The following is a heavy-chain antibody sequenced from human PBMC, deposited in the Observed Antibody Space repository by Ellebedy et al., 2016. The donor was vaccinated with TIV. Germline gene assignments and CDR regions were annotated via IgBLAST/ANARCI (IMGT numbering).Heavy chain of an antibody. Sequence: GGSLRLXCAASGFTFSHFGMNWVRQAPGKGLEWVSFMSSSSNNIYYADSVRGRFTISRDSAKNSLYLQMNSLRDEDTAIYYCTTDRGYSSGPAYFEYWGQGTLVTVSS. CDR3: TTDRGYSSGPAYFEY. J-gene: IGHJ4*02. V-gene: IGHV3-48*02. D-gene: IGHD6-19*01. CDR2: MSSSSNNI. CDR1: GFTFSHFG.